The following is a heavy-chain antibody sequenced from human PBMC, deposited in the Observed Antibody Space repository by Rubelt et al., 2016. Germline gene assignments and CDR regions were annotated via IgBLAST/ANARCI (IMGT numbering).Heavy chain of an antibody. J-gene: IGHJ4*02. CDR3: AREAYSGRYPLIDY. CDR1: GYTFTTYG. D-gene: IGHD1-26*01. V-gene: IGHV1-18*01. CDR2: ISAYNGNT. Sequence: QVQLVQSGAEVKKPGASVKVSCKASGYTFTTYGINWVRQAPGQGLEWMGWISAYNGNTNHAQKRQGRVTLTTDTPTSTAYMELRSLRSDDTAVYYCAREAYSGRYPLIDYWGQGTLVTVSS.